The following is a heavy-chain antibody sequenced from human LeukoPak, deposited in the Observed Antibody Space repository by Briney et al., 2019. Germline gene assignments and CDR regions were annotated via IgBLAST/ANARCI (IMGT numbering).Heavy chain of an antibody. CDR2: IYYSGST. V-gene: IGHV4-61*05. Sequence: PSETLSLTCTVSGGSISSSSYYWGWIRQPPGKGLEWIGYIYYSGSTNYNPSLKSRVTISVDTSKNQFSLKLSSVTAADTAVYYCARAVSGWPLEWPQTGGDWFDPWGRGTLVTVSS. CDR3: ARAVSGWPLEWPQTGGDWFDP. J-gene: IGHJ5*02. D-gene: IGHD3-3*01. CDR1: GGSISSSSYY.